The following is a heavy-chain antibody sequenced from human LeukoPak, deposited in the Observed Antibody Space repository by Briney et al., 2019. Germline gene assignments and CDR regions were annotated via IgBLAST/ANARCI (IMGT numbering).Heavy chain of an antibody. CDR1: GYTFTSYG. CDR3: ARSGRGDGWYPSY. V-gene: IGHV1-18*01. Sequence: ASVKVSCKTSGYTFTSYGISWVRQAPGQGLEWMGWISADNGNTNYAQNLQGRVTMTTDTSTNTAYVELRNLKSDDTAIYYCARSGRGDGWYPSYWGQGTLVTASS. J-gene: IGHJ4*02. D-gene: IGHD6-19*01. CDR2: ISADNGNT.